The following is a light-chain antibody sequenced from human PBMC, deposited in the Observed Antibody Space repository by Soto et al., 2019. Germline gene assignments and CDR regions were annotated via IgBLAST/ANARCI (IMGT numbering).Light chain of an antibody. CDR2: KAS. CDR1: QSISSW. J-gene: IGKJ1*01. Sequence: DIQMTQSPSTLSASVGDRVTITCRASQSISSWLAWYKQKPGKAPKLLIYKASSLESGVPLRFSGCGSGTEFTLTISSLQPDDFATYYCQQYNNYPWTFGQGTKVDIK. CDR3: QQYNNYPWT. V-gene: IGKV1-5*03.